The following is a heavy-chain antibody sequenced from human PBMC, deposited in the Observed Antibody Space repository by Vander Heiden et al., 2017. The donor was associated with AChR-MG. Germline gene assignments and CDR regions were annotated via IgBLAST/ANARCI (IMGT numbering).Heavy chain of an antibody. D-gene: IGHD5-12*01. CDR3: ARGEYSGYGYFDY. CDR2: INPNSGGT. CDR1: GFTFTGYY. V-gene: IGHV1-2*02. J-gene: IGHJ4*02. Sequence: QVQLVQSGAEVKKPGAPVKVSCKPSGFTFTGYYMHWVRQAPGEGLEWMGWINPNSGGTNYAQKFQGRVTMTRDTSISTAYMELSRLRSDDTAVYYCARGEYSGYGYFDYWGQGTLVTVSS.